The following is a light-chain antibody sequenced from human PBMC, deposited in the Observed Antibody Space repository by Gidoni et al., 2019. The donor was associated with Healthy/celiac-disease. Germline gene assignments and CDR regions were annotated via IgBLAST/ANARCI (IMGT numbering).Light chain of an antibody. Sequence: AIRITQSTSSPSASTGDGVTITCRASQGISSYLAWYQQKPGKAPKLLIYAASTLQSGVPSRFSGSGSGTDFTLTISCLQSEDFATYYCQQYYSYPTTFGPGTKVDIK. J-gene: IGKJ3*01. CDR2: AAS. CDR1: QGISSY. V-gene: IGKV1-8*01. CDR3: QQYYSYPTT.